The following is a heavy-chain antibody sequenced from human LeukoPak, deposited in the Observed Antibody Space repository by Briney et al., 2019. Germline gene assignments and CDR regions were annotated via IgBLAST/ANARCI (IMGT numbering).Heavy chain of an antibody. CDR1: GGSISSYY. D-gene: IGHD2-15*01. CDR3: ARDLSGGSCFDI. V-gene: IGHV4-59*01. J-gene: IGHJ3*02. CDR2: INYSGST. Sequence: SETLSLTCTVSGGSISSYYWSWIRQPPGKGLEWIGYINYSGSTNYNTSLTSRVTISVDTSKNQFSLKLSSVTAAYTAVYYCARDLSGGSCFDIWGQGTMVTVSS.